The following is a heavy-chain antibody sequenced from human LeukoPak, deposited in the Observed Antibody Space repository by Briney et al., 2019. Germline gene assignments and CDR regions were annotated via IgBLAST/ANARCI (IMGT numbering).Heavy chain of an antibody. CDR1: GFTVSSNY. D-gene: IGHD2-15*01. J-gene: IGHJ6*02. V-gene: IGHV3-53*01. Sequence: GGSLRLSCAASGFTVSSNYMSWVRQAPGKGLEWVSVTYSGGSTFYADSVKGRFTISRDNSKNTLYLQMNSLRAEDTAVYYCVRGRYCSGGSCTYYYYYGMDVWGQGTTVTVSS. CDR3: VRGRYCSGGSCTYYYYYGMDV. CDR2: TYSGGST.